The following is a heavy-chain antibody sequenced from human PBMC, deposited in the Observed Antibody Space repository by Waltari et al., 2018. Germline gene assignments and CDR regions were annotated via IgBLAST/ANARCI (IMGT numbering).Heavy chain of an antibody. J-gene: IGHJ5*02. V-gene: IGHV1-8*02. CDR1: GYTFINYE. D-gene: IGHD3-3*01. CDR3: ARGRDVFANFDYNWFDP. Sequence: QVQLVQSGAEVLKPGASVKVSCQASGYTFINYEINWVRQAAGQGFEWIAWVHPDSGATAYAQKLQGRITMTWDTSISTAYMELSNLRSDDTAVLYCARGRDVFANFDYNWFDPWGQGTLVTVSS. CDR2: VHPDSGAT.